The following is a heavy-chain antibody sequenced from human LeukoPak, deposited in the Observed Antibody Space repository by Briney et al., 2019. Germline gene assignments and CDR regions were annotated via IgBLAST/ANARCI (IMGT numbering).Heavy chain of an antibody. CDR3: ARVSRIAAAGRSVY. J-gene: IGHJ4*02. CDR2: ISSSSSYI. Sequence: GGSLRLSCAASGFTFSSYSMNWVRQAPGKGLEWVSSISSSSSYIYYADSVKGRFTISRDNAKNSLYLQMNSLRAEDTAVYYCARVSRIAAAGRSVYWGQGTLVTVSS. D-gene: IGHD6-13*01. V-gene: IGHV3-21*01. CDR1: GFTFSSYS.